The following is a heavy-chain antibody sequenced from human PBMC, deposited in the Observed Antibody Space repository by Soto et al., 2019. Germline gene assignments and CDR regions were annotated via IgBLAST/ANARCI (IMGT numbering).Heavy chain of an antibody. D-gene: IGHD6-19*01. CDR2: IYHSGST. Sequence: SVTLSLTCAVSGGSISSSNWWSWVRQPPGKGLEWIGEIYHSGSTNYNPSLKSRVTISVDKSKNQFSLKLSSVTAADTAVYYCARGVLYSSGWFAYWYFDLWGRGTLVTVSS. CDR1: GGSISSSNW. CDR3: ARGVLYSSGWFAYWYFDL. V-gene: IGHV4-4*02. J-gene: IGHJ2*01.